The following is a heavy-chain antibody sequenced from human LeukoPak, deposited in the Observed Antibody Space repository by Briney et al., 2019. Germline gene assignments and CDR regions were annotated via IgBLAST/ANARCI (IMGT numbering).Heavy chain of an antibody. CDR1: GFTFRSYW. D-gene: IGHD3-22*01. V-gene: IGHV3-74*01. J-gene: IGHJ6*02. CDR3: ARELGYYDSSGYTYYSYGMDV. CDR2: INGDGSIT. Sequence: PGGSLRLSCVASGFTFRSYWMHWVRHPPGKGLVWVSRINGDGSITINADSAKGRFTISRDNAKNTLYLQMNSLRAEDTAVYYCARELGYYDSSGYTYYSYGMDVWGQGTTVTVSS.